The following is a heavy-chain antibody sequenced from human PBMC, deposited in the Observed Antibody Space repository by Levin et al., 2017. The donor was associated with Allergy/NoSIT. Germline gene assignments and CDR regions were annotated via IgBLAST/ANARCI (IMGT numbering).Heavy chain of an antibody. V-gene: IGHV3-30-3*01. CDR3: ARDFGNGYFDY. Sequence: GGSLRLSCAASGFTFSSYAMHWVRQAPGKGLEWVAVISYDGSNKYYADSVKGRFTISRDNSKNTLYLQMNSLRAEDTAVYYCARDFGNGYFDYWGQGTLVTVSS. D-gene: IGHD1-1*01. J-gene: IGHJ4*02. CDR1: GFTFSSYA. CDR2: ISYDGSNK.